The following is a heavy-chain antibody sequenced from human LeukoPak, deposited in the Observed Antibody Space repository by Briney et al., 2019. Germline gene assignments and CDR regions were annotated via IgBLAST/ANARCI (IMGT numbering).Heavy chain of an antibody. CDR1: GFTFSSCW. CDR3: ARVYKALGIGVDY. Sequence: PGGSLRLSCAASGFTFSSCWMSWVRQAPGKGLEWVANIKQDGSEKYYVDSVKGRFTISRDNAKNSLYLQMNSLRAEDTAVYYCARVYKALGIGVDYWGQGTLVTVSS. CDR2: IKQDGSEK. J-gene: IGHJ4*02. V-gene: IGHV3-7*01. D-gene: IGHD7-27*01.